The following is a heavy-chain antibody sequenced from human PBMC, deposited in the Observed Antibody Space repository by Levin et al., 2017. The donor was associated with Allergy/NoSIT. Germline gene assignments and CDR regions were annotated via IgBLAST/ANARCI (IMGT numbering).Heavy chain of an antibody. CDR3: AREETKTSCYDY. CDR2: IYHSGST. Sequence: SQTLSLTCAVSGGSISSGGYSWSWIRQPPGKGLEWIGYIYHSGSTYYNPSLKSRVTISVDRSKNQFSLKLSSVTAADTAVYYCAREETKTSCYDYWGQGTLVTVSS. CDR1: GGSISSGGYS. J-gene: IGHJ4*02. V-gene: IGHV4-30-2*01. D-gene: IGHD2-2*01.